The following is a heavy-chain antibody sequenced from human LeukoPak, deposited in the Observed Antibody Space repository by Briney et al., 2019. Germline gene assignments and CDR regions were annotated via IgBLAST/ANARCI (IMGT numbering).Heavy chain of an antibody. V-gene: IGHV3-30-3*02. J-gene: IGHJ4*02. Sequence: GGSLRLSCAASGFTFSSHAMHWVRQAPGKGLEWVAVISYDGSNKYYADSVKGRFTISRDNSKNTLYLQMNSLRAEDTAVYYCAKRSLYSSGWYLDYWGQGTLVTVSS. D-gene: IGHD6-19*01. CDR2: ISYDGSNK. CDR1: GFTFSSHA. CDR3: AKRSLYSSGWYLDY.